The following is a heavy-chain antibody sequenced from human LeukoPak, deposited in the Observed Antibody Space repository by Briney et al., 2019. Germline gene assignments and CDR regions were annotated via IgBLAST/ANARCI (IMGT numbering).Heavy chain of an antibody. CDR2: ISGSSGNT. Sequence: PGGSLRLLCAASGFTLKIYGMSWVRQAPGEGVEGVSAISGSSGNTFYGDPVKGRSHLSRDNSENTLYLQRNSLRAEDTAVYYCAKAGNYYYYMDVWGKGTTVTISS. J-gene: IGHJ6*03. CDR1: GFTLKIYG. CDR3: AKAGNYYYYMDV. V-gene: IGHV3-23*01.